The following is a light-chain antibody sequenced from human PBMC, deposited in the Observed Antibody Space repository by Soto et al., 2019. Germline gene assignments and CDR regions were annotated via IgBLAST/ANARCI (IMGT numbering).Light chain of an antibody. J-gene: IGKJ1*01. CDR3: QQYNNWPRT. CDR1: QNVSSN. Sequence: EIVMTQSPATLSVSPGERATLSCRASQNVSSNLAWYQQKPGQAPRLLINGASTRATGIPARFSGSGSGTEFTLTISSLQSEDFAVYYCQQYNNWPRTFGQGTKVDIK. CDR2: GAS. V-gene: IGKV3-15*01.